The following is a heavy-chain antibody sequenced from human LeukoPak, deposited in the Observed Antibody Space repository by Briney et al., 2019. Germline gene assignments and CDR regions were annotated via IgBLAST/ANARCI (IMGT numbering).Heavy chain of an antibody. CDR2: SSSSGSTI. CDR3: ARVGLRFLEWLRIYYYYYMDV. J-gene: IGHJ6*03. D-gene: IGHD3-3*01. V-gene: IGHV3-11*04. CDR1: GFTFSDYY. Sequence: GGSLRLSCAASGFTFSDYYMSWIRQAPGKGLEWVSYSSSSGSTIYYADSVKGRFTISRDNAKNSLYLQMNSLRAEDTAVYYCARVGLRFLEWLRIYYYYYMDVWGKGTTVTVSS.